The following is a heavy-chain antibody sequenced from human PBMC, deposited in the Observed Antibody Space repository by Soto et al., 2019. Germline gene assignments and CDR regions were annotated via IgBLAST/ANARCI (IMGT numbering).Heavy chain of an antibody. CDR1: GFTFSSYA. Sequence: QVQLVESGGGVVQPGRSLRLSCAASGFTFSSYAMHWVRQAPGKGLEWVAVISYDGSNTYYADSVKGRFTISRDNFKNRLYLQMNSLRAEDTAVYYCARDLVAYSSSGRYYYGMDVWGQGTTVTVSS. D-gene: IGHD6-13*01. CDR2: ISYDGSNT. V-gene: IGHV3-30-3*01. CDR3: ARDLVAYSSSGRYYYGMDV. J-gene: IGHJ6*02.